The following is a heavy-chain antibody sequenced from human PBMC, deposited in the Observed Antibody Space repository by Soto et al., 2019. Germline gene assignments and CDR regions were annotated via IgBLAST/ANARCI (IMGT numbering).Heavy chain of an antibody. CDR1: GFTFSDYY. V-gene: IGHV3-11*06. Sequence: GGSLRLSCAASGFTFSDYYMSWIRQAPGKGLEWVSYISSSSSYTNYADSVKGRVTISRDNAKNSLYLQMNSRRAEDTAVYFCARVPRIARAVAVAFDYWGQGTLVTVSS. D-gene: IGHD6-19*01. CDR2: ISSSSSYT. CDR3: ARVPRIARAVAVAFDY. J-gene: IGHJ4*02.